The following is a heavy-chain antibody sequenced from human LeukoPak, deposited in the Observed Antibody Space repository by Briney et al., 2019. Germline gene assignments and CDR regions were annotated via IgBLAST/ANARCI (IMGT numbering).Heavy chain of an antibody. CDR2: IIPIFGTA. CDR3: ARGVVPAELNWFDP. D-gene: IGHD2-2*01. J-gene: IGHJ5*02. V-gene: IGHV1-69*13. Sequence: SVKVSCKASGGTFSSYAISWVRQAPGQGLEWMGGIIPIFGTANYAQKFQGRVTITADESTSTAYMELSSLRSEDTAVCYCARGVVPAELNWFDPWGQGTLVTVSS. CDR1: GGTFSSYA.